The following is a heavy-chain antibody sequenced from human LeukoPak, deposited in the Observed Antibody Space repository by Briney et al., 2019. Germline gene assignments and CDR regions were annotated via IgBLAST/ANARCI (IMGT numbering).Heavy chain of an antibody. V-gene: IGHV3-30*18. CDR2: ISYDGSNK. Sequence: GGSLRLSCAASGFTFSSYGMHWVRQAPGKGLEWVAVISYDGSNKYYADSVKGRFTISRDNSKNTLYLQMNSLRAEDTAVYYCAEELRGYSYGLRNNWFDPWGQGTLVTVSS. CDR3: AEELRGYSYGLRNNWFDP. D-gene: IGHD5-18*01. J-gene: IGHJ5*02. CDR1: GFTFSSYG.